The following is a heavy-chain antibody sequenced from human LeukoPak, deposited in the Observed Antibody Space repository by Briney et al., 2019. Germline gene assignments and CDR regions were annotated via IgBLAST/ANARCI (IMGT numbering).Heavy chain of an antibody. CDR1: GYTFTGYY. D-gene: IGHD3-9*01. V-gene: IGHV1-2*02. CDR3: ARADLRYFDWLLAQYNWFDP. J-gene: IGHJ5*02. Sequence: GASVKVSCKASGYTFTGYYMHWVRQAPGQGLEWMGWINPNSGGTNYAQKFQGRVTMTRDTSIGTAYMELSRLRSDDTAVYYCARADLRYFDWLLAQYNWFDPWGQGTLVTVSS. CDR2: INPNSGGT.